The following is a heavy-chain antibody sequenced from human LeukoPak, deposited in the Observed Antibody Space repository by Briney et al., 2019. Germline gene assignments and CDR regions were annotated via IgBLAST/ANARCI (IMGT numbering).Heavy chain of an antibody. CDR1: GFSVSSNY. J-gene: IGHJ6*02. V-gene: IGHV3-53*01. CDR3: ARWPDYFDTSRYYYGMDV. D-gene: IGHD3-22*01. CDR2: IYSSGIT. Sequence: GGSLRLSCAASGFSVSSNYMNWVRQAPGKGLEWVAVIYSSGITYYADSVKGRFTISRDNSKNTVFLQMSSLRAEDTAVYYCARWPDYFDTSRYYYGMDVWGQGTAVTVSS.